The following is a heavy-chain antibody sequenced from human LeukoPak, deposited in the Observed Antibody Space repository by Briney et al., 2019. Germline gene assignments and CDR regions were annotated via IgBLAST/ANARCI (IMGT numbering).Heavy chain of an antibody. CDR1: GFTFSSYA. CDR2: ISGSGGST. V-gene: IGHV3-23*01. D-gene: IGHD6-6*01. Sequence: GGSLRLSCAASGFTFSSYAMSWVRQAPGKGLEWVSAISGSGGSTYHADSVKGRFTISRDNSKSTLYLQMNSLRAEDTAVYYCAKDRSSYSSSSGDYWGQGTLVTVSS. J-gene: IGHJ4*02. CDR3: AKDRSSYSSSSGDY.